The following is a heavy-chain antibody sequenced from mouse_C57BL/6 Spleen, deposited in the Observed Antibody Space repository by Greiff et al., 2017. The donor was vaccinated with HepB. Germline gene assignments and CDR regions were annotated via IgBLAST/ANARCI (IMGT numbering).Heavy chain of an antibody. CDR3: ARGKFGSSPGSFDV. Sequence: VQLQQSGAELVKPGASVKMSCKASGYTFTTYPIEWMKQNHGKSLEWIGNFHPYNDDTKYNEKFKGKATLTVEKSSSTVYLELSRLTSDDDAVYYCARGKFGSSPGSFDVWGTGTTVTVSS. CDR2: FHPYNDDT. J-gene: IGHJ1*03. V-gene: IGHV1-47*01. D-gene: IGHD1-1*01. CDR1: GYTFTTYP.